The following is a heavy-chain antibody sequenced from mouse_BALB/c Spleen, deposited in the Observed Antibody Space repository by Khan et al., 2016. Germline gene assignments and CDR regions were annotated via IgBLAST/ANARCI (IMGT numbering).Heavy chain of an antibody. D-gene: IGHD2-3*01. J-gene: IGHJ2*01. CDR2: INYCGST. Sequence: EVQLQESGPSLVKPSQTLSLTCSVTGDSITSGYWNWIRKFPGNKLEYMGYINYCGSTYYNPPPKSRISITRDTSKKPYYLQLNSVTTEDTAIYYCARYDGYYFDYWGQGTTLTVSS. CDR3: ARYDGYYFDY. V-gene: IGHV3-8*02. CDR1: GDSITSGY.